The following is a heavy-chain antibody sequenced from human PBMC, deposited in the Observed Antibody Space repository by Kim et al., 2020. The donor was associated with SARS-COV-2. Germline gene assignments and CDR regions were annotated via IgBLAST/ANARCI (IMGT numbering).Heavy chain of an antibody. CDR1: GFTFSSCA. D-gene: IGHD3-10*01. Sequence: GGSLRLSCATSGFTFSSCAMSWVRQAPGKGLEWVSSISGSGYSTYYADSVKGRFTISRDSSKNTLYLQMNSLRVEDTAMYYCTLRGRYYFDYWGQGTLVTVSS. CDR3: TLRGRYYFDY. V-gene: IGHV3-23*01. J-gene: IGHJ4*01. CDR2: ISGSGYST.